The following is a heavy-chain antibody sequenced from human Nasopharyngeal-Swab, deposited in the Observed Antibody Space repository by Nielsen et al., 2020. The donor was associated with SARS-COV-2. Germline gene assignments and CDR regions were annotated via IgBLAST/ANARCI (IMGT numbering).Heavy chain of an antibody. CDR2: ISYDGSNK. Sequence: VRQAPGKGLEWVAVISYDGSNKYYADSVKGRFTISRDNSKNTLYLQMNSLRAEDTAVYYCARGNGRVYYYYGMDVWGQGTTVTVS. J-gene: IGHJ6*02. CDR3: ARGNGRVYYYYGMDV. V-gene: IGHV3-30*04.